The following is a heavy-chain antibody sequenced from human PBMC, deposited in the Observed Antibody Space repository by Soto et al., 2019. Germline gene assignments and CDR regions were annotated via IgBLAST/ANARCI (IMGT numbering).Heavy chain of an antibody. V-gene: IGHV1-18*01. J-gene: IGHJ3*02. CDR2: ISAYNGNT. CDR1: GYTFTSYG. CDR3: ARDLESSGWYPDAFDI. D-gene: IGHD6-19*01. Sequence: ASVKVSCKASGYTFTSYGISWVRQAPGQGLEWMGWISAYNGNTNYAQKLQGRVTMTTDTSTSTAYMELRSLRSDDTAVYYCARDLESSGWYPDAFDIWGQGTMVTVSS.